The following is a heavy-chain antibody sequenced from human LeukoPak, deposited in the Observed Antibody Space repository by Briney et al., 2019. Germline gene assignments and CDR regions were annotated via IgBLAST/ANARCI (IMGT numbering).Heavy chain of an antibody. CDR1: GGTFSSYA. CDR3: ARGPVYYYDSSGWFGYFDY. CDR2: IIPIFGTA. D-gene: IGHD3-22*01. V-gene: IGHV1-69*05. J-gene: IGHJ4*02. Sequence: SVKISCKASGGTFSSYAISWVRQAPGQGLEWMGGIIPIFGTANYAQKFQGRVTITTDESTSTAYMELSSLRSEDTAVYYCARGPVYYYDSSGWFGYFDYWGQGTLVTVSS.